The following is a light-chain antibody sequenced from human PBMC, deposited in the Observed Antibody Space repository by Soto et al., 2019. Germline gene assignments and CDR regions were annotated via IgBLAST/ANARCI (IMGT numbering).Light chain of an antibody. CDR2: SAY. J-gene: IGKJ5*01. CDR3: QQYKSWPIT. Sequence: EIVLSQSPATLSLSPGDRATLSCRASQSVRSYLAWYQQKPGQTPRLLMYSAYTRATGIPARFSGSGSGTEFTLTINGLQSEYFAIYFCQQYKSWPITFGQGTRLEIK. V-gene: IGKV3-15*01. CDR1: QSVRSY.